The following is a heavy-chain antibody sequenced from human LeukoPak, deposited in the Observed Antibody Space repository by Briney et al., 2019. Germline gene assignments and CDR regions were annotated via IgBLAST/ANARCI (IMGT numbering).Heavy chain of an antibody. CDR3: ARRGSGIYGDYEIYYYYMDV. CDR2: IYSGGST. J-gene: IGHJ6*03. V-gene: IGHV3-66*01. CDR1: GFTVSSNY. D-gene: IGHD4-17*01. Sequence: GGSLRLSCAASGFTVSSNYMSWVRQAPGKGLEWVSVIYSGGSTYYADSVKGRFTISRDNSKNTLYLQMNSLRAEDTAVYYCARRGSGIYGDYEIYYYYMDVWGKGTTVTISS.